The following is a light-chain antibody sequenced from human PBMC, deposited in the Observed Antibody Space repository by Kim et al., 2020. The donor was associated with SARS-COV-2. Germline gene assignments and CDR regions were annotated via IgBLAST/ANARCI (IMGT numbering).Light chain of an antibody. V-gene: IGKV3-11*01. CDR2: DAS. J-gene: IGKJ1*01. Sequence: ALSPGGRATLSCRTSQSVSSYLCWYQQKPGQAPRLLIYDASNRATGIPARFSGSGSGTDFTLTISSLEPEDFAVYYCQQRSNWWTFGQGTKVEIK. CDR1: QSVSSY. CDR3: QQRSNWWT.